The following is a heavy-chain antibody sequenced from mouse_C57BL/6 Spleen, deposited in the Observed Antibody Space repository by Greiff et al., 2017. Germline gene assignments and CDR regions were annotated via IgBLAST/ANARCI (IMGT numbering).Heavy chain of an antibody. CDR3: SSYCNDY. Sequence: QVQLQQPGAELVKPGASVKLSCKASGYTFTSYWMHWVKQRPGQGLEWIGMIHPTNGSTNYNEKFKSKATLTVDKSSSTAYMQLSSLPSDDSAVYDCSSYCNDYWGQGTTLTVSS. D-gene: IGHD2-1*01. J-gene: IGHJ2*01. CDR2: IHPTNGST. V-gene: IGHV1-64*01. CDR1: GYTFTSYW.